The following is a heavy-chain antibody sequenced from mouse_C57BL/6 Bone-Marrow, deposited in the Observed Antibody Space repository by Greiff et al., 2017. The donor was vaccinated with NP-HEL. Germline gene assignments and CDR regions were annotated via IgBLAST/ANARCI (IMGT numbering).Heavy chain of an antibody. Sequence: QVQLQQPGAGRVKPGASVKLSCKASGYTFTSYWMHWVKQRPGQGLEWIGMMKCNSGSTNYNEKFKSKATLTVDKSSSTAYMQLSSLTSEDSAVYYCARRRDTGAWFAYWGQGTLVTVSA. CDR2: MKCNSGST. J-gene: IGHJ3*01. CDR1: GYTFTSYW. CDR3: ARRRDTGAWFAY. V-gene: IGHV1-64*01. D-gene: IGHD3-3*01.